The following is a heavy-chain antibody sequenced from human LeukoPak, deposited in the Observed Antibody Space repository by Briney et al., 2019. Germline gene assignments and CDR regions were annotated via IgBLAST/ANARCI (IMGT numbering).Heavy chain of an antibody. D-gene: IGHD1-26*01. J-gene: IGHJ3*02. V-gene: IGHV1-46*01. Sequence: ASVKVSCKASGYTFTSYYMHWVRQAPGQGLEWMGIINPSGGSTSYAQKFQGRVTMTRDMSTSTVYMELSSLKASDTAMYYCARCGSVGATRGDAFDIWGQGTMVTVSS. CDR1: GYTFTSYY. CDR3: ARCGSVGATRGDAFDI. CDR2: INPSGGST.